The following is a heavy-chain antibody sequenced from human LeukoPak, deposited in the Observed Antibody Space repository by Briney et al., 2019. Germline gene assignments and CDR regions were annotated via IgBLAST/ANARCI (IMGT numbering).Heavy chain of an antibody. V-gene: IGHV3-33*01. CDR2: IWFDGSNK. J-gene: IGHJ4*02. Sequence: PGGSLRLSCAASGFTFSSYGMHWVRQAPGKGLEWVALIWFDGSNKYYADSVKGRFTISRDNSKNTLYLQMNSLRAEDTAVYYCARDFSVSSAAASIGDFWGQGTLVTVSS. CDR1: GFTFSSYG. CDR3: ARDFSVSSAAASIGDF. D-gene: IGHD6-13*01.